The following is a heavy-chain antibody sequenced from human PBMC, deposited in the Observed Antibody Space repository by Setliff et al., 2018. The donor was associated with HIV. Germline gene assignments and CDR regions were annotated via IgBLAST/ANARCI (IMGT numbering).Heavy chain of an antibody. CDR3: ARDRRFAGTYHFDS. CDR1: GYTFTTSA. J-gene: IGHJ4*02. CDR2: SHTYNGNV. V-gene: IGHV1-18*01. Sequence: ASVKVSCKASGYTFTTSAISWVRQAPGQGLQWMGWSHTYNGNVNYARNFRGRVTMTTDASTSTAFMELYNLRSDDTAVYYCARDRRFAGTYHFDSWGQGTLVTVSS. D-gene: IGHD1-26*01.